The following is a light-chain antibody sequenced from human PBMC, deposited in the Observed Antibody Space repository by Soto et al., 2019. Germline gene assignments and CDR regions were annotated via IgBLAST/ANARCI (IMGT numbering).Light chain of an antibody. CDR1: SSDVGGYNY. Sequence: QSALTQPPSASGSPGQSVTISCTGTSSDVGGYNYVSWYQQHPGKAPKLMIYEVSKRPSGVPDRFSGSKSGNTASLTVSGLQPEDEAEYYCSSYAGSNKSVFGTGTKSPS. CDR2: EVS. CDR3: SSYAGSNKSV. V-gene: IGLV2-8*01. J-gene: IGLJ1*01.